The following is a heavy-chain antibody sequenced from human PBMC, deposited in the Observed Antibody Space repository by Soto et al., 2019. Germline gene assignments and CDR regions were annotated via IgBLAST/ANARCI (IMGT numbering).Heavy chain of an antibody. D-gene: IGHD1-7*01. CDR3: AHRPQGSWNYIRGGNWFDP. Sequence: RTETRTLTGTVSGFSLRTSGVGVGWIRQPPGKALEWLALIYWDDDKRYSPSLKSRLTITKDTSKNQVVLTMTNMDPVDTATYYCAHRPQGSWNYIRGGNWFDPWGQGTLVTVSS. CDR1: GFSLRTSGVG. V-gene: IGHV2-5*02. J-gene: IGHJ5*02. CDR2: IYWDDDK.